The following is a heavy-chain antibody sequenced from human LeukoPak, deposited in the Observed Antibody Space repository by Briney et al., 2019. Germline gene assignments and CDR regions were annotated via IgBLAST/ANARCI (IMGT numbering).Heavy chain of an antibody. Sequence: GGSLRLSCAASGSSFNTYAMSGVRQAPGKGLEWVSAISNTGGSTYYADSVKGRFTISRDKSKNTLSLQMNSLRAEDTAVYYCAQQVGYCSSGSCYFTYWGQGTLVTVSS. CDR1: GSSFNTYA. CDR2: ISNTGGST. V-gene: IGHV3-23*01. D-gene: IGHD2-15*01. J-gene: IGHJ1*01. CDR3: AQQVGYCSSGSCYFTY.